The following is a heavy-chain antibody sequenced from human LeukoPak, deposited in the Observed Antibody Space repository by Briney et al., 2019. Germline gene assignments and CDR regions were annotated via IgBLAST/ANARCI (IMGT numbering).Heavy chain of an antibody. V-gene: IGHV4-39*01. Sequence: PSETLSLTCTVSGGSISSSSYYWGWIRQPPGKGLVWIGSIYYSGSTYYNPSLKSRVTISVDTSKNQFSLKLSSVTAADTAVYYCARYCSSTSCYRPFDYWGQGTLVTVSS. D-gene: IGHD2-2*01. CDR1: GGSISSSSYY. CDR2: IYYSGST. CDR3: ARYCSSTSCYRPFDY. J-gene: IGHJ4*02.